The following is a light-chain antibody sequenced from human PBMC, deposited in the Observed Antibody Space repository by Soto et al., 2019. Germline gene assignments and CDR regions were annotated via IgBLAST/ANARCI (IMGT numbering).Light chain of an antibody. Sequence: QSALTQPRSVSGSPGQSVTISFTGTSSDVGGYNYVSWYQQHAGKAPKLVIYDVSKRPSGVPDRFSGSKSGNTASLTVSGLQAEDEADYSCCSYAGTYTQWVFGGGTKLTVL. J-gene: IGLJ3*02. CDR1: SSDVGGYNY. CDR2: DVS. V-gene: IGLV2-11*01. CDR3: CSYAGTYTQWV.